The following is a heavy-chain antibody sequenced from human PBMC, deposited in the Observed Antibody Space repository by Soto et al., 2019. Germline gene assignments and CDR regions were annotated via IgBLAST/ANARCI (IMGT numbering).Heavy chain of an antibody. J-gene: IGHJ6*02. Sequence: GGSLRLSCAASGFTFNSYWMSWVRQAPGKGQEWVANIKQDGSQKYYVDSVKGRFTISRDNAKNSLYLQMNSLRAEDTAVYYCARGWSGYRGAISVWGQGTSDTVSS. D-gene: IGHD3-3*01. V-gene: IGHV3-7*01. CDR1: GFTFNSYW. CDR3: ARGWSGYRGAISV. CDR2: IKQDGSQK.